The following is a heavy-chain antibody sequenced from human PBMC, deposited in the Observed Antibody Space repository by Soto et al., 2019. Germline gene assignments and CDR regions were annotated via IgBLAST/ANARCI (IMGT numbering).Heavy chain of an antibody. CDR2: IKSKTDGGTT. J-gene: IGHJ1*01. CDR1: GFTFSNAW. V-gene: IGHV3-15*07. D-gene: IGHD2-21*02. CDR3: TTDIGVGVVTAMEFQH. Sequence: EVQLVESGGGLVKPGGSLRLSCAASGFTFSNAWMNWVRQAPGKGLEWVGRIKSKTDGGTTDYAAPVKGRFTISRDDSKKPLYLQRNSRKTEDAAVYYCTTDIGVGVVTAMEFQHWGQGTLVTVSS.